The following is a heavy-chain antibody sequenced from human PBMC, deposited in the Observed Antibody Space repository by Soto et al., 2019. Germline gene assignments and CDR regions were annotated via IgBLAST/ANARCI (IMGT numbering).Heavy chain of an antibody. CDR1: GFTFSGSA. V-gene: IGHV3-73*01. J-gene: IGHJ4*02. D-gene: IGHD2-21*01. CDR2: IRSKANSYAT. Sequence: EVQLVESGGGLVQPGGSLKLSCAASGFTFSGSAMHRVRQASGKGLEWVGRIRSKANSYATAYAASVKGRFTISRDDSKNTAYLQMNSLKTEDTAVYYCTSWDCGGDCFDYWGQGTLVTVSS. CDR3: TSWDCGGDCFDY.